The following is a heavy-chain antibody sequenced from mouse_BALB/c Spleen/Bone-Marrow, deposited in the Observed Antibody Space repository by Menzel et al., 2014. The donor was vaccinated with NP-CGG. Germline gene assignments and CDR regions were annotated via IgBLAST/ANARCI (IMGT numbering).Heavy chain of an antibody. V-gene: IGHV1-69*01. CDR2: IDTSDSYT. Sequence: VQVVESGAELVMPGASVKMSCKASGYTFTDYWMHWVKQRPGQGLEWIGAIDTSDSYTSYNQKFKGKATLTVDESSSTAYMQLSSLTSEDSAVYYCARDYYGRGWYFDVWGAGTTVTVSS. J-gene: IGHJ1*01. CDR3: ARDYYGRGWYFDV. D-gene: IGHD1-1*01. CDR1: GYTFTDYW.